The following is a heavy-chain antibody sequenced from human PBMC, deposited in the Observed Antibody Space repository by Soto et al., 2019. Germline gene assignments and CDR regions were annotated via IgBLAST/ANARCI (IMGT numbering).Heavy chain of an antibody. V-gene: IGHV3-23*01. CDR2: ISGSGGST. CDR1: GFTFSSYA. CDR3: AKYVEDFWSGYLDY. Sequence: RRLSCAASGFTFSSYAMSWVRQAPGKGLEWVSAISGSGGSTYYADSVKGRFTISRDNSKNTLYLQMNSLRAEDTAVYYCAKYVEDFWSGYLDYWGQGTLVTVSS. D-gene: IGHD3-3*01. J-gene: IGHJ4*02.